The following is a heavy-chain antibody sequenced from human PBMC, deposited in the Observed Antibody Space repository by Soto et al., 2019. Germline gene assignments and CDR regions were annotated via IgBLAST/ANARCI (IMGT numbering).Heavy chain of an antibody. J-gene: IGHJ6*03. V-gene: IGHV3-74*01. D-gene: IGHD2-2*01. Sequence: EVQVVESGGGLVQPGGSLRLSCAASGFTFSSYWMHWVRQVPGEGLVWVSRVNSDGSRTSYADSVKGRFTISRDNAKNTLHLQMNSLRDEDTAVYYCARGDESTSYYDYMDVWGKGTTVTVSS. CDR3: ARGDESTSYYDYMDV. CDR1: GFTFSSYW. CDR2: VNSDGSRT.